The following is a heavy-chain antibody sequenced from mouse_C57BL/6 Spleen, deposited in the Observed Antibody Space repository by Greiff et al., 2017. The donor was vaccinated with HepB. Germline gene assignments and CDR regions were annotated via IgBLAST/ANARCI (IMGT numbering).Heavy chain of an antibody. J-gene: IGHJ3*01. V-gene: IGHV5-17*01. CDR3: ERAYYGSSYEWAWFAY. Sequence: EVMLVESGGGLVKPGGSLKLSCAASGFTFSDYGMHWVRQAPEKGLEWVAYISSGSSTIYYADTVKGRFTISRDNAKNTLFLQMTSLRSEDTAMYYCERAYYGSSYEWAWFAYWGQGTLVTVSA. CDR1: GFTFSDYG. D-gene: IGHD1-1*01. CDR2: ISSGSSTI.